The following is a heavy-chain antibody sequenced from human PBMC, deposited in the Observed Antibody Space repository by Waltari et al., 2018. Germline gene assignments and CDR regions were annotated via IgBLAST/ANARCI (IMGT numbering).Heavy chain of an antibody. J-gene: IGHJ1*01. CDR1: GGSTSSSY. CDR2: IYYSGSGST. D-gene: IGHD1-26*01. Sequence: QVQLQESGPGLVKPSETLSLPCTVSGGSTSSSYWSWIRQSPGKGLEWIGYIYYSGSGSTSYNPSLTSRVTLSVDTAKNQVSLKLTSVTAADTAIYYCARGMSGSYHTPFQHWGQGTLVTVSS. V-gene: IGHV4-59*01. CDR3: ARGMSGSYHTPFQH.